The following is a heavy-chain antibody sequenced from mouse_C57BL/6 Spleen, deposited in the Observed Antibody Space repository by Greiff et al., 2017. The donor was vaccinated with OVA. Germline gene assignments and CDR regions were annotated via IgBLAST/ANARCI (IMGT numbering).Heavy chain of an antibody. CDR3: ARALIYYYGSSYGAMDY. CDR2: ISYDGSN. J-gene: IGHJ4*01. Sequence: LMDSVPVLVKPSQSLSLPFSFTFYSIPSGYYWNLIRQFPGNNLECLGYISYDGSNNYNPSIKNRIYNTRDTSKNKFFLKLNSVTTEDTATYYGARALIYYYGSSYGAMDYWGQGTSVTVSS. CDR1: FYSIPSGYY. V-gene: IGHV3-6*01. D-gene: IGHD1-1*01.